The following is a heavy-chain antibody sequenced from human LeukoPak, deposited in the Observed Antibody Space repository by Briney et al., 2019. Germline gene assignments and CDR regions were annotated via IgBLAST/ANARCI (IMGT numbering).Heavy chain of an antibody. D-gene: IGHD2-15*01. J-gene: IGHJ1*01. CDR3: AKVGGPYCSGGSCYSRGGD. V-gene: IGHV3-23*01. CDR2: ISGSGGST. Sequence: GGSLRLSCAASGFTVSSNYMSWVRQAPGKGLEWVSVISGSGGSTYYADSVKGRFTISRDNSKNTLYLQMNSLRAEDTAVYYCAKVGGPYCSGGSCYSRGGDWGQGTLVTVSS. CDR1: GFTVSSNY.